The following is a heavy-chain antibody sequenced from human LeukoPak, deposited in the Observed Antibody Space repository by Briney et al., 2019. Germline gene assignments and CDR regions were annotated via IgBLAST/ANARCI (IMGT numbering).Heavy chain of an antibody. Sequence: GGSLRLSCAASGFTFSSYGMTWVRQAPGKGLEWVSYISSSSSTIYYADSVKGRFTISRDNAKNSLYLQMNSLRAEDTAVYYCAKDGNAFDIWGQGTMVTVSS. CDR2: ISSSSSTI. V-gene: IGHV3-48*01. CDR1: GFTFSSYG. CDR3: AKDGNAFDI. D-gene: IGHD1-26*01. J-gene: IGHJ3*02.